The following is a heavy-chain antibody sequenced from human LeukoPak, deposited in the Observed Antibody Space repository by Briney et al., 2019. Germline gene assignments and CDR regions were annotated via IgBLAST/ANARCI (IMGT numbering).Heavy chain of an antibody. CDR3: ARQDYGDFDY. D-gene: IGHD4-17*01. V-gene: IGHV3-48*03. Sequence: PGGSLRVPCAASGFSFSSYEMNWVRQAPGKGLEWVSYISGSGKTIYYADSVKGRFTVSRDNARNSLYLQMNSLRAEDTAVYYCARQDYGDFDYWGQGTLVTVSS. CDR1: GFSFSSYE. J-gene: IGHJ4*02. CDR2: ISGSGKTI.